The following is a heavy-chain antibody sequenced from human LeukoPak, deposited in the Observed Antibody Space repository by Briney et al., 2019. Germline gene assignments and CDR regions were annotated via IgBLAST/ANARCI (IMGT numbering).Heavy chain of an antibody. CDR3: ARDRRDYYGSGSYNEFGY. D-gene: IGHD3-10*01. CDR1: GYTFTGYY. CDR2: INPNSGGT. J-gene: IGHJ4*02. Sequence: ASVKVSCKASGYTFTGYYMHWVRQAPGQGLEWMGRINPNSGGTNYAQKFQGRVTMTRDTSISTAYMELSRLRSDDTAVYYCARDRRDYYGSGSYNEFGYWGQGTLVTVSS. V-gene: IGHV1-2*06.